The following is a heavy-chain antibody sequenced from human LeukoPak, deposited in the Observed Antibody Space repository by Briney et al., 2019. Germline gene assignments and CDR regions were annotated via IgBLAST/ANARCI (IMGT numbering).Heavy chain of an antibody. V-gene: IGHV4-34*01. Sequence: SETLSLTCAVYGGSFGGYYWSWIRQPPGKGLEWIGEINHSGSTNYNPSLKSRVTISVDTSKNQLSLKLSSVTAADTAVYYCARASGGSSSRYPYFDYWGQGTLVTVSS. CDR1: GGSFGGYY. CDR2: INHSGST. J-gene: IGHJ4*02. CDR3: ARASGGSSSRYPYFDY. D-gene: IGHD6-6*01.